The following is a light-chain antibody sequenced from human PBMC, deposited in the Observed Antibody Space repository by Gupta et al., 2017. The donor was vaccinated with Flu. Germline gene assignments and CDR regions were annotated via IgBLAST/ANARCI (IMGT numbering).Light chain of an antibody. Sequence: GETVTLSCRASQSVSVNVAWYQQKPGQAPRLLIYGASTRATGVPARFSGSGSGTGFTLTIDSLQSEDFAVYDCQQYDSCPHSFGQGSKVEIK. J-gene: IGKJ2*01. CDR3: QQYDSCPHS. CDR1: QSVSVN. V-gene: IGKV3-15*01. CDR2: GAS.